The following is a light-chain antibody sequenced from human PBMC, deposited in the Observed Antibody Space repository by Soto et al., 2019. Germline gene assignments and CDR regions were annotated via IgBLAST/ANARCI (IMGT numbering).Light chain of an antibody. Sequence: QSLLTQPPPASGSPGQSVTISCTGSSSDVGGYNYVSWYQQHPSKAPKLLIYEVSKRPSGVPDRFSGSKSGNTASLTVSGLQAEDEADYYCSSYAGSNNEVFGTGTKVTVL. J-gene: IGLJ1*01. CDR1: SSDVGGYNY. V-gene: IGLV2-8*01. CDR2: EVS. CDR3: SSYAGSNNEV.